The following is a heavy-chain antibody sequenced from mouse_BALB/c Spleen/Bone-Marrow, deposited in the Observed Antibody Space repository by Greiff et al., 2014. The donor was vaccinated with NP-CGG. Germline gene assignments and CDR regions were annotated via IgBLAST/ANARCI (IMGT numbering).Heavy chain of an antibody. CDR2: IDPANGNT. CDR3: ARFPYDYGGVDY. CDR1: GFNIKDTY. V-gene: IGHV14-3*02. J-gene: IGHJ2*01. Sequence: EVQLVESGAELVKPGASVKLSCTASGFNIKDTYMHWVKQRPEQGLEWIGRIDPANGNTKYDLKFQGKATITADTSSNTAYLQLSSLTSEVTAVYYCARFPYDYGGVDYRGQGTTLTVSS. D-gene: IGHD2-4*01.